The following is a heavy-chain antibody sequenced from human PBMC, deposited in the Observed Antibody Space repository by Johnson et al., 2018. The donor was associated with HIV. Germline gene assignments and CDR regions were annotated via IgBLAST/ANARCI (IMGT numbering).Heavy chain of an antibody. D-gene: IGHD6-19*01. CDR3: ARDSDQYSSGWYEQLDAFDF. V-gene: IGHV3-20*04. J-gene: IGHJ3*01. Sequence: VQLVESGGGVVRPGGSLRLSCAASGFIFDDYGMSWVRQAPGKGLEWVSGINWTGGNTGYADSVKGRFTISRDNAKNSLYLQMNSLRGEDTAVYYCARDSDQYSSGWYEQLDAFDFWGQGTMVTVSS. CDR1: GFIFDDYG. CDR2: INWTGGNT.